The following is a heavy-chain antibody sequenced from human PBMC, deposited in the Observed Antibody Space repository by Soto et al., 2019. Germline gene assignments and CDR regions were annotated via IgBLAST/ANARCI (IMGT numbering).Heavy chain of an antibody. D-gene: IGHD6-13*01. CDR3: ARQGSSWREVGSCFDP. Sequence: TSETPSLTCTVSGGSISSYYWSWIRQPPGKGLEWIGYIYYSGSTNYNPSLKSRVTISVDTSKNQCSLKLGSVTAADTAVYYCARQGSSWREVGSCFDPWGQGTLVTVSS. J-gene: IGHJ5*02. CDR2: IYYSGST. V-gene: IGHV4-59*08. CDR1: GGSISSYY.